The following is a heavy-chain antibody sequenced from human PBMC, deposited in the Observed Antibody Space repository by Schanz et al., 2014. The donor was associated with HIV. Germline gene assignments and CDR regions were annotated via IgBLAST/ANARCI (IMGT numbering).Heavy chain of an antibody. CDR1: GFTFSDYY. CDR3: VRGQRLNSHSYYRGMAV. Sequence: QVQLVESGGGLVKPGGSLRLSCAASGFTFSDYYISWIRQAPGKGLEWVSYISGSGDNIYYADSVKGRFTISRDNADNSLFLQANSLRAEDTAIYYCVRGQRLNSHSYYRGMAVWGQGTTVIVSS. CDR2: ISGSGDNI. D-gene: IGHD6-25*01. J-gene: IGHJ6*02. V-gene: IGHV3-11*01.